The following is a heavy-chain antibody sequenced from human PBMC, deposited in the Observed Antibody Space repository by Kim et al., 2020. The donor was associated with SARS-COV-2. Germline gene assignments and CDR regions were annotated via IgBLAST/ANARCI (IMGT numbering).Heavy chain of an antibody. CDR3: AKLTSGWFEDY. D-gene: IGHD6-19*01. Sequence: GGSLRLSCTASGFTFSSYGMTWVRQAPGKGLEWVSAIVSSGDSTFYSDSVKGRFTISRDTSKNTLYLQMNSLRAEDTAVYYCAKLTSGWFEDYWGQGTLVTVSS. CDR2: IVSSGDST. J-gene: IGHJ4*02. CDR1: GFTFSSYG. V-gene: IGHV3-23*01.